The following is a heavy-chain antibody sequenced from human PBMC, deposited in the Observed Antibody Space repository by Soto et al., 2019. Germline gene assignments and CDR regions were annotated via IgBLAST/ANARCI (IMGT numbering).Heavy chain of an antibody. J-gene: IGHJ4*02. CDR3: ARDKGYLDY. CDR1: GFSFSSYW. V-gene: IGHV3-7*01. CDR2: ISPVGSEK. Sequence: ESGGGLVQPGGSLRLSCAASGFSFSSYWMSWVRQAPGKGLEWVANISPVGSEKFYVDSVKGRFTISRDNAKNSLYLQMNSLRAEDSAVYYCARDKGYLDYWGQGTLVTVSS.